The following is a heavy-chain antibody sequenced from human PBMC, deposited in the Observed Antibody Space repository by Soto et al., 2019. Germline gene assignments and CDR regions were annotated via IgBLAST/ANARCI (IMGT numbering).Heavy chain of an antibody. V-gene: IGHV1-69*02. CDR3: ARVYSITHY. CDR2: IIPILGIA. Sequence: QVQLVQSGAEVKKPGSSVKVSCKASGGTFSSYTISWVRQAPGQGLEWMGRIIPILGIANYAQKFQGRVTITADKATSTAYMELSSLRPEDTAVYYCARVYSITHYWGQGTLVTVSS. J-gene: IGHJ4*02. CDR1: GGTFSSYT. D-gene: IGHD5-18*01.